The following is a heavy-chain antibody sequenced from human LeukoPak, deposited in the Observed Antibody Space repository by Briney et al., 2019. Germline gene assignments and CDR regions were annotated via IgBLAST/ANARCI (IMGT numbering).Heavy chain of an antibody. CDR1: GGSINNYY. V-gene: IGHV4-4*07. CDR3: ARGVGATNSFDY. Sequence: SETLSLTCTVSGGSINNYYWSWIRQPPGKGLEWIGRIDTSGSTKYNPSLKSRVTMSVDTSKNQFSLKLSSVTAADTAVYYCARGVGATNSFDYWGQGTLVTVSS. CDR2: IDTSGST. D-gene: IGHD1-26*01. J-gene: IGHJ4*02.